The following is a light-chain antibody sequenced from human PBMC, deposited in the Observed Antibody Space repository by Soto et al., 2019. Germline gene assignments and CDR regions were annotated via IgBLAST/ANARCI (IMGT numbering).Light chain of an antibody. CDR1: SSNIGSYT. CDR2: SDN. CDR3: AAWDDSLNGL. V-gene: IGLV1-44*01. Sequence: QSVLTQPPSASGTPGQRVTISCSGSSSNIGSYTVTWYQQLPGTAHKLLIDSDNQRPSGVPDQFSGSKSGTSASLAISGLQSEDEADYYCAAWDDSLNGLFGGGTKVTVL. J-gene: IGLJ2*01.